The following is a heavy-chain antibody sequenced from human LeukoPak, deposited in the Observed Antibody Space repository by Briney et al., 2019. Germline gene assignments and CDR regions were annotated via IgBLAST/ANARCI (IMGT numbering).Heavy chain of an antibody. CDR1: GVTFSSHW. V-gene: IGHV3-74*01. CDR3: ARVIIPATGIDY. CDR2: INTDGSTT. J-gene: IGHJ4*02. D-gene: IGHD6-13*01. Sequence: GGSLTLSCAIAGVTFSSHWMHWARQRPGKGLVWVLRINTDGSTTSNADSVKGRSIIFRDNANNTLHMQKTSLLDDDTVVYYCARVIIPATGIDYWGQGTLVTVSS.